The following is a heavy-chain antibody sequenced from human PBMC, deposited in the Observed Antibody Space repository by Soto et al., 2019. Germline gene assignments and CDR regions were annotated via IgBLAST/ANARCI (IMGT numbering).Heavy chain of an antibody. CDR2: INQDGSEK. Sequence: EVHLVESGGGLVQTGGSLRLSCAIFESTVSRDWMNWVRQAPGKGLEWVAHINQDGSEKYHVDSVKVRFTISRDNAKKSLYLQMTSQTRAHKPMYYCSGGVGDAFWGQGPLVTVSS. CDR3: SGGVGDAF. CDR1: ESTVSRDW. V-gene: IGHV3-7*04. J-gene: IGHJ4*02. D-gene: IGHD1-26*01.